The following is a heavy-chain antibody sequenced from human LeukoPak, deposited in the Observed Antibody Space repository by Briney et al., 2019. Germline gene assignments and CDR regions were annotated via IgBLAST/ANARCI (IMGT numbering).Heavy chain of an antibody. CDR2: IRYDGNNK. CDR3: TKEGSSSLTYYFDY. CDR1: GFTFSSYG. Sequence: PGGSLRLSCAASGFTFSSYGMHWVRQAPGKGLEWVAFIRYDGNNKYYADSVKGRFTISRDNSKNILYLQMTSLRAEDTAVHYCTKEGSSSLTYYFDYWGQGTLVTVSS. V-gene: IGHV3-30*02. J-gene: IGHJ4*02. D-gene: IGHD2-2*01.